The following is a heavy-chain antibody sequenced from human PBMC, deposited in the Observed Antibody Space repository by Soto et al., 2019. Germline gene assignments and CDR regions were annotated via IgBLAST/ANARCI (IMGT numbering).Heavy chain of an antibody. CDR1: GDSISSSSHY. CDR3: ERRGGET. J-gene: IGHJ5*02. CDR2: VYNSGST. V-gene: IGHV4-39*01. D-gene: IGHD2-15*01. Sequence: PSETLSLTCTVSGDSISSSSHYWAWIRQPPGKGLEWIGHVYNSGSTYYNPSLKSRVTISADTSKNQFSLMLNSVTAADTALYYCERRGGETWGQGTLVTVSS.